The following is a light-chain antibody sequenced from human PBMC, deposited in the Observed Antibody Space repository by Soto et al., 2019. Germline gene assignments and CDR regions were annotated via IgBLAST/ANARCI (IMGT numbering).Light chain of an antibody. J-gene: IGKJ2*01. Sequence: ENVLTQSPGTLSLSPGERATLSCRAGQSVSRNNLAWYQQRPGQAPRLLIYGASSRAFGIPDRFSGSGSGTDFTLTISRLEPEDSAVYFCHQSGSSPYTFGQGTKLEIK. CDR2: GAS. CDR3: HQSGSSPYT. CDR1: QSVSRNN. V-gene: IGKV3-20*01.